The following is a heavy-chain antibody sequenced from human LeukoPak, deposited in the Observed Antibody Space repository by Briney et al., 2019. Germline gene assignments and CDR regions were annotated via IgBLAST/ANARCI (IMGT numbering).Heavy chain of an antibody. J-gene: IGHJ4*02. CDR3: ARSRTYYYGSGSYYFDY. V-gene: IGHV4-4*07. Sequence: SETLSLTCTVSGGSISSYYWSWIRQPAGKGLEWIGRIYTSGSTNYNPSLKSRVTMSVDTSKNQFSLKLSSVTAADTAVYYCARSRTYYYGSGSYYFDYWGQGTLVTVSS. D-gene: IGHD3-10*01. CDR1: GGSISSYY. CDR2: IYTSGST.